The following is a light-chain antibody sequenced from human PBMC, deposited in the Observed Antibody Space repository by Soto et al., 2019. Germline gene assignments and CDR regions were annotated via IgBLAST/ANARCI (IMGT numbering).Light chain of an antibody. V-gene: IGKV1-5*03. CDR1: QTISSW. Sequence: DIQMTQSPSTLSGSVGDRVTITCRASQTISSWLAWYQQKPGKAPKLLIYKASTLKSGVPSRFSGSGSGTEFTLTISSLQPEDVATYYCQKYNSAVDTFGGGTRLEI. CDR2: KAS. J-gene: IGKJ5*01. CDR3: QKYNSAVDT.